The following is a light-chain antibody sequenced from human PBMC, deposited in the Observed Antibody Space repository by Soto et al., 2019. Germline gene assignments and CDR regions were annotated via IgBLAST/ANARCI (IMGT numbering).Light chain of an antibody. J-gene: IGKJ1*01. Sequence: EIVLTQSPGTLSLSPGDRGTLSCRASQSVHNNYLAWFQQKPGQAPRLLIYGASSRATGIPDRFSGSGSGTDFTLTISRLEPEDFAVYYCQQYGSSRTFXQGTKVDIK. CDR1: QSVHNNY. V-gene: IGKV3-20*01. CDR2: GAS. CDR3: QQYGSSRT.